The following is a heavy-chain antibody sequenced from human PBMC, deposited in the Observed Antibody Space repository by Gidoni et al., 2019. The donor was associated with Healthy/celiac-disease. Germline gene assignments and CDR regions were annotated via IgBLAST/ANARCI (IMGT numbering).Heavy chain of an antibody. CDR1: GFTFSSYW. V-gene: IGHV3-7*01. J-gene: IGHJ3*02. Sequence: EVQLVESGGGLVQPGGSLRLSCAASGFTFSSYWMSWVRQAPGKGLEWVANIKQDGSEKYYVDSVKGRFTISRDNAKNSLYLQMNSLRAEDTAVYYCASPESVDTAMAGAFDIWGQGTMVTVSS. CDR2: IKQDGSEK. D-gene: IGHD5-18*01. CDR3: ASPESVDTAMAGAFDI.